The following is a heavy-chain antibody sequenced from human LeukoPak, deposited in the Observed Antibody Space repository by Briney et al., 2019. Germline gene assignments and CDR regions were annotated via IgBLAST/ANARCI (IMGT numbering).Heavy chain of an antibody. D-gene: IGHD3-10*01. CDR2: INHSGST. V-gene: IGHV4-34*01. CDR3: ARDGGYVRPYGY. J-gene: IGHJ4*02. CDR1: GGSFSGYY. Sequence: SETLSLTCAVYGGSFSGYYWSWIRQPPGKGLEWIGEINHSGSTNYNPSLKSRVTISVDTSKNQFSLKLSSVTAADTAVYYCARDGGYVRPYGYWGQGTLVTVSS.